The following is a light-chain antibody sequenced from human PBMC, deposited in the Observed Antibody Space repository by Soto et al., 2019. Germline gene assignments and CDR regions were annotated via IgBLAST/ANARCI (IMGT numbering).Light chain of an antibody. Sequence: EIVMTQSPATLSVSPGERVTLSCRASQSISSNLAWYQQKPGQDPRLLMYGTSTRATGIPARFSGSGSGTEFTLTISSLQSEDFAVYYCQQYNAWSSITFGQGTRLEIK. CDR1: QSISSN. CDR3: QQYNAWSSIT. CDR2: GTS. J-gene: IGKJ5*01. V-gene: IGKV3-15*01.